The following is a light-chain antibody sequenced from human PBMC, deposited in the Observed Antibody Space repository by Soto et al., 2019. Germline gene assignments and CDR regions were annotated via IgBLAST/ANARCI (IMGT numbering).Light chain of an antibody. V-gene: IGLV2-23*01. Sequence: QSALTQPASVSGSPGQSITLSCTGTSSDVGSYNLVSWYQQHPGKAPKLMIYEGSKRPSGVSNRFSGSKSGNTASLTISGLQAEDEADYYCCSYAGSSIVVFGGGTKVTVL. CDR3: CSYAGSSIVV. J-gene: IGLJ2*01. CDR2: EGS. CDR1: SSDVGSYNL.